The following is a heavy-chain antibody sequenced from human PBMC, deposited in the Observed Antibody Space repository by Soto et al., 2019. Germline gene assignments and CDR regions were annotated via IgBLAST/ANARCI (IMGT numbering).Heavy chain of an antibody. Sequence: ASVKVSCKTSGYTFARYYMHWLRQSPGQGLEWMGIINPSGGSTSYAQKFQGRLTMTKDTSTSTVYMELSSLTSEDTAMYYCARDFVEVPSALYYFDYWGQGSLVTVSS. CDR2: INPSGGST. V-gene: IGHV1-46*01. J-gene: IGHJ4*02. CDR1: GYTFARYY. CDR3: ARDFVEVPSALYYFDY. D-gene: IGHD2-2*01.